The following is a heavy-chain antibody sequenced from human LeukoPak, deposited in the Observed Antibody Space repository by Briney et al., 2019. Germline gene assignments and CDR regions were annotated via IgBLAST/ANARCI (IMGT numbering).Heavy chain of an antibody. CDR1: GYTFTSYA. D-gene: IGHD4-17*01. CDR2: INTNTGNP. J-gene: IGHJ5*02. CDR3: ARPSTVTAGYQFDP. V-gene: IGHV7-4-1*02. Sequence: ASVKVSCKASGYTFTSYAMNWVRQAPGQGLEWMGWINTNTGNPTYAQGFTGRFVFSLDTSVSTAYLQISSLKAEDTAVYYCARPSTVTAGYQFDPWGQGTLVTVSS.